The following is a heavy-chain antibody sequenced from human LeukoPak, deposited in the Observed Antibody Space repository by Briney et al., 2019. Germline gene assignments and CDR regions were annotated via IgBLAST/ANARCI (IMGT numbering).Heavy chain of an antibody. J-gene: IGHJ6*02. CDR2: FDPEDGET. V-gene: IGHV1-24*01. Sequence: ASVKVSCKVSGYTLTELSMHWVRQAPGKGLEWKGGFDPEDGETIYAQKFQGRVTMTEDTSTDTAYMELSSLRSEDTAVYYCATWSSSTSDPYGMVVWGQGTTVTVSS. CDR1: GYTLTELS. D-gene: IGHD6-13*01. CDR3: ATWSSSTSDPYGMVV.